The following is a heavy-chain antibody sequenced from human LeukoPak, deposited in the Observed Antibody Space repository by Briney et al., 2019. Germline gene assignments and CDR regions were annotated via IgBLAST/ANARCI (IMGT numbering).Heavy chain of an antibody. J-gene: IGHJ4*02. V-gene: IGHV4-61*01. CDR1: GGSISSTIYY. D-gene: IGHD6-13*01. CDR2: IYYSGST. CDR3: ARTASSSGYSSSWLYYFDY. Sequence: SETLSLTCTVSGGSISSTIYYWNWIRQPPGKGLEWIGYIYYSGSTNYNPSLKSRVTISVDTSKNQFSLKLSSVTAADTAVYYCARTASSSGYSSSWLYYFDYWGQGTLVTVSS.